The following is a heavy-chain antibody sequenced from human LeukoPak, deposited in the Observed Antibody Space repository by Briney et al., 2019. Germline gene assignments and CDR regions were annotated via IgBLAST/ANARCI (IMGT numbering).Heavy chain of an antibody. V-gene: IGHV4-34*01. Sequence: SETLSLTCAVYGGSFSGYYWSWIRQPPGKGLEWIGEINRGGSTNYSPSLKSRVTISIDTSRNYFSLKLSSVTAADTAVYYCARGRGTGSYFYDWGQGTLVTVSS. CDR2: INRGGST. D-gene: IGHD3/OR15-3a*01. CDR3: ARGRGTGSYFYD. J-gene: IGHJ4*02. CDR1: GGSFSGYY.